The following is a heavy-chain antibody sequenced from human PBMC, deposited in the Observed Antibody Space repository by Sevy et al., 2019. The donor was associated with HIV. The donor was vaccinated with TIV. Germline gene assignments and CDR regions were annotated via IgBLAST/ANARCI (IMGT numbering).Heavy chain of an antibody. CDR3: AREYYYDSGGYTPPGY. J-gene: IGHJ4*02. CDR1: GGSISSGGYY. Sequence: SETLSLTCTVSGGSISSGGYYWSWIRQHPGKGLEWIGYIYYSGSTYYNPSLKSRVTISVDTSKNQFSLKLSSVTAADTAVYYCAREYYYDSGGYTPPGYWGQGTLVTVSS. V-gene: IGHV4-31*03. D-gene: IGHD3-22*01. CDR2: IYYSGST.